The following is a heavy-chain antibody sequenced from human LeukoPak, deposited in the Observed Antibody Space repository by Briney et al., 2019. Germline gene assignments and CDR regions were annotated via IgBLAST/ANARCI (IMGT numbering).Heavy chain of an antibody. CDR2: IYYSGST. CDR3: AREGNYYDSSGYTKRFDY. V-gene: IGHV4-31*03. D-gene: IGHD3-22*01. CDR1: GGSISSGGYY. J-gene: IGHJ4*02. Sequence: PSQTLSLTCTVSGGSISSGGYYWSWIRQHPGKGLEWIGYIYYSGSTYYNPFLKSRVTISVDTSKNQFSLKLSSVTAADTAVYYCAREGNYYDSSGYTKRFDYWGQGTLVTVSS.